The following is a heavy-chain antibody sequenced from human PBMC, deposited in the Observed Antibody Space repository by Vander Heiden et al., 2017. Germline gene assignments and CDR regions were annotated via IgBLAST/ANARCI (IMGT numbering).Heavy chain of an antibody. J-gene: IGHJ4*02. CDR2: IWYDGSNK. D-gene: IGHD3-10*01. Sequence: QVQLVESGGGVVQPGRSLRLSCAASGFTFSRYGMLWVRQAPGKGLEWVAVIWYDGSNKYYADSVKGRFTISRDNSKNTLYLQMNSLRAEDTAVYYCARVGYGSGTFDYWGQGTLVTVSS. CDR3: ARVGYGSGTFDY. V-gene: IGHV3-33*01. CDR1: GFTFSRYG.